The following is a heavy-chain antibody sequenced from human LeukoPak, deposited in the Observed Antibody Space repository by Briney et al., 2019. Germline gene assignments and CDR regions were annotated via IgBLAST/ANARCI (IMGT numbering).Heavy chain of an antibody. J-gene: IGHJ5*02. Sequence: ASVKVSCKASGYTFTSYDINWVRQATGQGLEWMGWMNPNSGNTGYAQKFRGRVTMTRNTSISTAYMELSSLRSEDTAVYYCARGLVTRYTPYNWFDPWGRGTLVTVSS. CDR1: GYTFTSYD. V-gene: IGHV1-8*01. CDR3: ARGLVTRYTPYNWFDP. CDR2: MNPNSGNT. D-gene: IGHD2-21*02.